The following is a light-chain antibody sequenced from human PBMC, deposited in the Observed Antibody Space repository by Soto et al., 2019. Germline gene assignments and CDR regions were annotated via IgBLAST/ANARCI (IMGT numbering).Light chain of an antibody. V-gene: IGKV1-5*01. CDR2: AAS. Sequence: DIQMIQSPATLSASVGDRITITCRASENIFKYVAWYQQTSGSAPNLLIYAASDLESGVPSRFSGSGSGTEFSLTIDNLQPNDSATYYWRHYNTRSIAFGGGTKVDVK. CDR1: ENIFKY. CDR3: RHYNTRSIA. J-gene: IGKJ4*01.